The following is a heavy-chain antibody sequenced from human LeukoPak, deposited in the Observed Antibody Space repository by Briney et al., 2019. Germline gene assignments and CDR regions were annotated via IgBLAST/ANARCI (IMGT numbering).Heavy chain of an antibody. CDR1: GFTFSSYG. D-gene: IGHD3-9*01. CDR2: IRYDGSNK. V-gene: IGHV3-30*02. Sequence: GGSLRLSCAASGFTFSSYGMHWVRQAPGKGLEWVAFIRYDGSNKYYADSVKGRFTISRDNSKNTLYLQMNSLRAEDTAVYYCAKDILTGYLAFDYWGQGTLVAVSS. CDR3: AKDILTGYLAFDY. J-gene: IGHJ4*02.